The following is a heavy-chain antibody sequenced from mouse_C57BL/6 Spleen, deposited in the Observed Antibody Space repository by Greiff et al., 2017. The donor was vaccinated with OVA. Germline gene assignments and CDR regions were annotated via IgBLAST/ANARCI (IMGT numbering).Heavy chain of an antibody. Sequence: QVQLQQPGAELVKPGASVKLSCKASGYTFTSSWMHWVKQRPGQGLEWIGMIHPNSGSTNYNEKFKSKATLTVDKSSSTAYMQLSSLTSEDAAVYYCARDRDWFAYWGQGTLVTVSA. J-gene: IGHJ3*01. CDR3: ARDRDWFAY. V-gene: IGHV1-64*01. CDR2: IHPNSGST. CDR1: GYTFTSSW.